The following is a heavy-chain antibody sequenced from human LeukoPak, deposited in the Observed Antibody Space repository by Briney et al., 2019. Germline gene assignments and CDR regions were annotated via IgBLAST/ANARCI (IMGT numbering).Heavy chain of an antibody. CDR3: ARGRVVVTAQFRAGIDF. V-gene: IGHV3-7*01. CDR2: IKEDGSDK. CDR1: GFIFSSYW. J-gene: IGHJ4*02. D-gene: IGHD2-21*02. Sequence: GGSLRLSCAASGFIFSSYWMAWVRQAPGKGLEWVANIKEDGSDKNYVDSVKGRFTISRDNAENSLYLQMNSLRAEDTAVYYCARGRVVVTAQFRAGIDFWGQGTLVTVSS.